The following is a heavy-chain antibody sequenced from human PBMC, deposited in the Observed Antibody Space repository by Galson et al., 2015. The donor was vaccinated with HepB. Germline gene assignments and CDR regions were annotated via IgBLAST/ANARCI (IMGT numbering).Heavy chain of an antibody. V-gene: IGHV1-18*04. J-gene: IGHJ6*03. CDR3: ARVDRRYYMDV. CDR2: ISAYNGNT. Sequence: SVKVSCKASGYTFTGYYMHWVRQAPGQGLEWMGWISAYNGNTNYAQKLQGRVTMTTDTSTSTAYMELRSLRSDDTAVYYCARVDRRYYMDVWGKGTTVTVSS. CDR1: GYTFTGYY.